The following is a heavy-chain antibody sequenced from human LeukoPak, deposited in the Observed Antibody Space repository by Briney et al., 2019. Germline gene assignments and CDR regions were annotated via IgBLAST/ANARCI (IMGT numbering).Heavy chain of an antibody. J-gene: IGHJ5*02. V-gene: IGHV1-18*01. CDR2: ISAYNGNT. CDR3: ARARIAAAGGGLNWFDP. D-gene: IGHD6-13*01. Sequence: GASVKVSCKASGYTFTSYGISWVRQAPGQGLEWMGWISAYNGNTNYAQKFQGRVTMTRNTSISTAYMELSSLRSEDTAVYYCARARIAAAGGGLNWFDPWGQGTLVTVSS. CDR1: GYTFTSYG.